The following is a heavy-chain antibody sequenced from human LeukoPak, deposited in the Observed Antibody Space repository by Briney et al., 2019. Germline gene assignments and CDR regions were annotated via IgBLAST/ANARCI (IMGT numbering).Heavy chain of an antibody. CDR3: ARDPCSGGSCYIHPFDY. D-gene: IGHD2-15*01. J-gene: IGHJ4*02. CDR1: GYTFPSYA. Sequence: ASVKVSFKASGYTFPSYAMHWVRPAPGQRLGWMGWLNSGNGNTKYSQKFQGRVTITRDTSASTAYMELSSLRSEDTAVYYCARDPCSGGSCYIHPFDYWGQGTLVTVSS. CDR2: LNSGNGNT. V-gene: IGHV1-3*01.